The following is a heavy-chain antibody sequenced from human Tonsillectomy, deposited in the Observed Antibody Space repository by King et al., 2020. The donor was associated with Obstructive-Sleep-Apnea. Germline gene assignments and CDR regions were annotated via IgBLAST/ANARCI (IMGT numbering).Heavy chain of an antibody. CDR1: GFTFSSYW. CDR2: IKQDGSEK. D-gene: IGHD3-22*01. V-gene: IGHV3-7*03. Sequence: EVQLVESGGGLVQPGGSLRLSCAASGFTFSSYWMSWVRQAPGKGLEWVANIKQDGSEKYYVDSVKGRFTLSRDNAKNSLYLQMNSLRAEDTAVYYCARVWNVITLIEIRYFDYWGQGTLVTVSP. CDR3: ARVWNVITLIEIRYFDY. J-gene: IGHJ4*02.